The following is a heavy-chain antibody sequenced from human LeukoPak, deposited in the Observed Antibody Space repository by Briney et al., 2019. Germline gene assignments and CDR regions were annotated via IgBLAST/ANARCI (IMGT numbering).Heavy chain of an antibody. J-gene: IGHJ4*02. D-gene: IGHD4-23*01. CDR1: GYTLTELS. CDR3: ATDSTVVRYFDY. CDR2: FDPEDGET. Sequence: GASVKVSCKVSGYTLTELSMHWVRQAPGKGLEWMGGFDPEDGETIYAQKFQGRVTMTEDTSTDTAYMELSSLRSEDTALYYCATDSTVVRYFDYWGQGTLVTVSS. V-gene: IGHV1-24*01.